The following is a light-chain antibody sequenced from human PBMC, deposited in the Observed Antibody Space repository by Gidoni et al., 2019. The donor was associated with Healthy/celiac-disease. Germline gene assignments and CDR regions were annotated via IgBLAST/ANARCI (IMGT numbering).Light chain of an antibody. J-gene: IGKJ4*01. V-gene: IGKV4-1*01. CDR3: QQYYSTPLT. Sequence: LAVSLGERATINCKSSQSVLYSSNNKNYLAWYQQKPGQPPKLLIYWASTRESGVPDRFSGSGSGTDFTLTISSLQAADVAVYYCQQYYSTPLTFGGGTKVEIK. CDR2: WAS. CDR1: QSVLYSSNNKNY.